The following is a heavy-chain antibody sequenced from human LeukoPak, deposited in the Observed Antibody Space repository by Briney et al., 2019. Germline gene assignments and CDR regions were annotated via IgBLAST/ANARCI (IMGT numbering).Heavy chain of an antibody. Sequence: GGSLRLSCAASGFTFSSYGMHWVRQAPGKGLEWVAVIWYDGSNKYYADSVKGRFTMSRDNSKNTLYLQMNSLRAEDTAVYYCVRETDRYFDYWGQGTLVTVSS. J-gene: IGHJ4*02. V-gene: IGHV3-33*01. CDR2: IWYDGSNK. CDR3: VRETDRYFDY. CDR1: GFTFSSYG. D-gene: IGHD1-14*01.